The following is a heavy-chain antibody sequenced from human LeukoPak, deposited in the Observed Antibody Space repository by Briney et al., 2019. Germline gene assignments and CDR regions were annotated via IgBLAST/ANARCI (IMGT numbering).Heavy chain of an antibody. D-gene: IGHD1-1*01. Sequence: GGSLRLSCAASGFTFDTYSMSWVRQAPGKGLEWVSSISSSSSYIYYADSVKGRFTISRDISKNTLYLQMDSLRSEDTAIYYCARDWKTNSFDYWGQGTLVTVSS. J-gene: IGHJ4*02. CDR3: ARDWKTNSFDY. CDR2: ISSSSSYI. CDR1: GFTFDTYS. V-gene: IGHV3-21*01.